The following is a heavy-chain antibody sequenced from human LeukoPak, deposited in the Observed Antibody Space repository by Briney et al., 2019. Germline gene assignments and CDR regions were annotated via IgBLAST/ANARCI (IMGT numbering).Heavy chain of an antibody. CDR2: ISGSGGST. V-gene: IGHV3-23*01. J-gene: IGHJ6*02. D-gene: IGHD6-13*01. CDR3: ATSGGAAAGYHPDYYYYYGMDV. Sequence: GGSLRLSCAASGFTFSSYAMSWVRQAPGKGLEWVSAISGSGGSTYYADSVKGRFTTSRDNSKNTLYLQMNSLRAEDTAVYYCATSGGAAAGYHPDYYYYYGMDVWGQGTTVTVSS. CDR1: GFTFSSYA.